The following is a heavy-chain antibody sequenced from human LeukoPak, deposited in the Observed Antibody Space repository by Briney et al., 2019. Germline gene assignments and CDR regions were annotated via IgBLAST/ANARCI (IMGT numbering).Heavy chain of an antibody. CDR3: ATSGLPAAHPRYYYMDV. CDR2: FDPEDGET. D-gene: IGHD2-2*01. V-gene: IGHV1-24*01. CDR1: GYTLTELS. J-gene: IGHJ6*03. Sequence: ASVKVSCKVSGYTLTELSMHWVRQAPGKGLEWMGGFDPEDGETIYAQKFQGRVTMTEDTSTDTAYMELSSLRSEDTAVYYCATSGLPAAHPRYYYMDVWGKGTTVTVSS.